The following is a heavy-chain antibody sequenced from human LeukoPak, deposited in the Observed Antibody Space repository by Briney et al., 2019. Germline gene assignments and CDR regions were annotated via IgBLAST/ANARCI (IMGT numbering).Heavy chain of an antibody. V-gene: IGHV4-61*02. D-gene: IGHD2-2*01. CDR1: GDSISSGDYY. CDR3: ARAVDGYCYSTNCLYNWFDP. J-gene: IGHJ5*02. CDR2: IYTSGSA. Sequence: KTSETLSLTCTVSGDSISSGDYYWSWIRQPAVKGLEWIGRIYTSGSANYNPSLKSRVTMSVDTSKNQFSLKLYSVTAADTAVYYCARAVDGYCYSTNCLYNWFDPWGQGTLVTASS.